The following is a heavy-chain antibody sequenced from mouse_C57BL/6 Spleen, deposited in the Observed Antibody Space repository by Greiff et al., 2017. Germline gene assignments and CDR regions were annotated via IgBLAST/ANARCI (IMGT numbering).Heavy chain of an antibody. CDR2: IYPGDGDT. V-gene: IGHV1-82*01. Sequence: VQLVESGPELVKPGASVKISCKASGYAFSSSWMNWVKQRPGKGLEWIGRIYPGDGDTNYNGKFKGKATLTADKSSSTAYMQLSSLTSEDSAVYFCARNIYYYGSSYVVDFDYWGQGTTLTVSS. CDR3: ARNIYYYGSSYVVDFDY. J-gene: IGHJ2*01. CDR1: GYAFSSSW. D-gene: IGHD1-1*01.